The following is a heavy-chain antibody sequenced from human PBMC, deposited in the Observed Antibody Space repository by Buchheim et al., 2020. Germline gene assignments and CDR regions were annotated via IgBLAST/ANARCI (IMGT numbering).Heavy chain of an antibody. CDR3: ARDPTLTTVTTSRFDY. V-gene: IGHV3-33*01. CDR1: GFTFSSYG. Sequence: VQLVESGGGVVQPGRSLRLSCAASGFTFSSYGMHWVRQAPGKGLEWVAVIWYDGSNKYYADSVKGRFTISRDNSQNTLYLQMNSLRAEDTAVYYCARDPTLTTVTTSRFDYWGQGTL. J-gene: IGHJ4*02. CDR2: IWYDGSNK. D-gene: IGHD4-17*01.